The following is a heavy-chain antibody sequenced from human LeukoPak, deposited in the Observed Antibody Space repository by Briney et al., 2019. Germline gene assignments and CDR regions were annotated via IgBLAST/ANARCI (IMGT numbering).Heavy chain of an antibody. Sequence: GGSLRLSCAASGFTFSSYDMHWVRQATGKGLEWVSAIGTAGDTYYPGSVKGRFTISRENAKNSLYLQMNSLRAGDTAVYYCARATLKGGFWSGYHGLGAFDIWGQGTMVTVSS. CDR2: IGTAGDT. CDR1: GFTFSSYD. CDR3: ARATLKGGFWSGYHGLGAFDI. D-gene: IGHD3-3*01. V-gene: IGHV3-13*01. J-gene: IGHJ3*02.